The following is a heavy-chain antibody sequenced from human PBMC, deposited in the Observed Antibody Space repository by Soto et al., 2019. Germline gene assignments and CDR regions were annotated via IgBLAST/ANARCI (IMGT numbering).Heavy chain of an antibody. V-gene: IGHV3-30*18. CDR3: AKEIEVAGDLDY. CDR1: GFTFSNYG. D-gene: IGHD6-19*01. Sequence: GGSLRLSCIASGFTFSNYGIHWVRQAPGKGLEWVAVVSSDGSTKYYADSVKGRFTISRDNSKNTLYLQMDSLRPEDTAVYYCAKEIEVAGDLDYWGLGTLVTVSS. CDR2: VSSDGSTK. J-gene: IGHJ4*01.